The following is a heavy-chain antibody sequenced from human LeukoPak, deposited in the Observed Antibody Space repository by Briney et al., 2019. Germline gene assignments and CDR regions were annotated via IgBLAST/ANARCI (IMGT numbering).Heavy chain of an antibody. CDR1: GYTFTGYY. CDR2: INPNSGGT. Sequence: ASVKVSCKASGYTFTGYYMHWVRQAPGQGLEWMGWINPNSGGTNYAQKFQGRVTMTRDTSISTAYMELSRLRSDDTAVYYCARDFFLERSIPGDYWGQGTLVTVSS. D-gene: IGHD1-1*01. J-gene: IGHJ4*02. CDR3: ARDFFLERSIPGDY. V-gene: IGHV1-2*02.